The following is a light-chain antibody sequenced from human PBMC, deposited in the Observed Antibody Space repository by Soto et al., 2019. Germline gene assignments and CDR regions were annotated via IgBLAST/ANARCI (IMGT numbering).Light chain of an antibody. Sequence: EIVMTHSPATLSLSPGEIATLSCGASVSLDSNLAWYQQKPGQAPRLLIFGASTRATGIPARFSGSGSGTQFTLTISSLQSEDFAVYYCHQYDGCPRTFGHGTKVDIK. CDR1: VSLDSN. CDR2: GAS. V-gene: IGKV3-15*01. J-gene: IGKJ1*01. CDR3: HQYDGCPRT.